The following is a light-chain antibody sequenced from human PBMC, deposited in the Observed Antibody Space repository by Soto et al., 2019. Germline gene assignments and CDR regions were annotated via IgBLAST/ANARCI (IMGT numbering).Light chain of an antibody. CDR2: LKSDGSH. Sequence: QPVLTQSPSASASLGASVKLTCTLSRGHSTYTIAWHQQQPDKGPRYLMKLKSDGSHSKGDGIPDRFSGSSSGAERYLTISSVQSEDEADYYCQTWGTGIRVFGAGTKLTVL. CDR1: RGHSTYT. CDR3: QTWGTGIRV. V-gene: IGLV4-69*01. J-gene: IGLJ3*02.